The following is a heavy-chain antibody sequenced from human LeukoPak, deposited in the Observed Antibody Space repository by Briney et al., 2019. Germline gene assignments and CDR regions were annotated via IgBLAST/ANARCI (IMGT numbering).Heavy chain of an antibody. CDR3: ARAGDIVVVPAAI. J-gene: IGHJ4*02. Sequence: GASVKVSCKASGGTFSSYAISWVRQAPGQGLEWMGRIITILGIANYAQKFQGRVTITADKSTSTAYMELSSLRSEDTAVYYCARAGDIVVVPAAIWGQGTLVTVSS. D-gene: IGHD2-2*01. CDR1: GGTFSSYA. CDR2: IITILGIA. V-gene: IGHV1-69*04.